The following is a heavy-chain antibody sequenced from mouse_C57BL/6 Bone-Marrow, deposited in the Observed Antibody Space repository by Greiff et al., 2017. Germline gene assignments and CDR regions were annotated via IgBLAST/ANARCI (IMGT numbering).Heavy chain of an antibody. CDR3: TREGSLMDD. Sequence: VKLMESGAELVRPGASVTLSCKASGYTFTDYDMHWVKQTPVHGLEWIGAIDPETGGTAYTQKFTGKAILTADKSYSTAYMELRSLTSEDSAVYYCTREGSLMDDWGQGTAVTVSS. J-gene: IGHJ4*01. V-gene: IGHV1-15*01. CDR1: GYTFTDYD. D-gene: IGHD3-3*01. CDR2: IDPETGGT.